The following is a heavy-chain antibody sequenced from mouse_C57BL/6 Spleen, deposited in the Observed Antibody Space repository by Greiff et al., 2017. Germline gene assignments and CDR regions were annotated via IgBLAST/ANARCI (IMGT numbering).Heavy chain of an antibody. Sequence: VQLQQPGAELVKPGASVKLSCKASGYTFTSYWMHWVKQRPGQGLEWIGMIHPNSGSTNYNEKFKSKATLTVDKSSSTAYMQLSSLTSEDSAVYYCATGAAYYAGFAYWGQGTLVTVSA. D-gene: IGHD1-1*01. CDR1: GYTFTSYW. CDR2: IHPNSGST. J-gene: IGHJ3*01. V-gene: IGHV1-64*01. CDR3: ATGAAYYAGFAY.